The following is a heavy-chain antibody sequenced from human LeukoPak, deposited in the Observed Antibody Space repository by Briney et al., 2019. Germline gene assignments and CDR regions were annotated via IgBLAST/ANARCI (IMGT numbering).Heavy chain of an antibody. CDR3: ARVFGRRFRIFGVVIAPFDY. V-gene: IGHV1-8*03. Sequence: ASVKVSCKASGYTFTSYDINWVRQATGQGLGWMGWMNPNSGNTGYAQKFQGRVTITRNTSISTAYMELSSLRSEDTAVYYCARVFGRRFRIFGVVIAPFDYWGQGTLVTVSS. J-gene: IGHJ4*02. D-gene: IGHD3-3*01. CDR1: GYTFTSYD. CDR2: MNPNSGNT.